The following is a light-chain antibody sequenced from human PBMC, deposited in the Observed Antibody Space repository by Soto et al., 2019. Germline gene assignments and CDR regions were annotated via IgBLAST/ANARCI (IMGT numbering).Light chain of an antibody. V-gene: IGKV3-15*01. CDR1: QSVSSN. Sequence: EIVMTQSPATLSVSPGERATLSCRASQSVSSNLAWYQQKPGQAPRLLIYGASTRATGIPARFSGSGSGTEFTLTISSLQSEDVAVYYCQQYHNWPFTFGPGTKVDIK. CDR3: QQYHNWPFT. J-gene: IGKJ3*01. CDR2: GAS.